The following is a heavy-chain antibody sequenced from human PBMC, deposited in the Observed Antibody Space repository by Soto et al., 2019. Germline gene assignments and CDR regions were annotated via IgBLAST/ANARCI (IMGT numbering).Heavy chain of an antibody. CDR3: AREQLQVVIPDY. J-gene: IGHJ4*02. CDR1: GFTFSSYW. V-gene: IGHV3-7*01. CDR2: IKQDGSEK. D-gene: IGHD6-13*01. Sequence: EVQLVESGGGLVQPGGSLRLSCAASGFTFSSYWMNWVRQAPGKGLEWVANIKQDGSEKYYVDSVKGRFTISRDNTKNSLYLQMNSLRADDTAVYYCAREQLQVVIPDYWGQGTLVTASS.